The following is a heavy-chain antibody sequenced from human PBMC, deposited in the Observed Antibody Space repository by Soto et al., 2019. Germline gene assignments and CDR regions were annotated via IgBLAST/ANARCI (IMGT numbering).Heavy chain of an antibody. CDR1: GFTFNTYA. CDR3: AKGRPQFDY. V-gene: IGHV3-23*01. CDR2: ISGSGGST. J-gene: IGHJ4*02. Sequence: EVQLLESGGGLVQPGGSLRLSCAASGFTFNTYAMSWVRQAPGKGLEWVSAISGSGGSTFYADSVRGRFTISRDNSKNTLFLQMNSLRAEDTAVYYCAKGRPQFDYWGQGTLVTVSS.